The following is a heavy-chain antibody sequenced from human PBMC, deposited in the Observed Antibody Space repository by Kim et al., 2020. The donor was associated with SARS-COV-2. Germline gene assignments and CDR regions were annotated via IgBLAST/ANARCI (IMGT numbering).Heavy chain of an antibody. Sequence: ASVKVSCKASGYTFTSYYMHWVRQAPGQGLEWMGIINPSGGSTSYAQKFQGRVTMTRDTSTSTAYMELSSLRSEDTAVYYCARDRTVTTEIAYYYYGMDVWGQGTTVTVSS. V-gene: IGHV1-46*01. CDR1: GYTFTSYY. CDR2: INPSGGST. CDR3: ARDRTVTTEIAYYYYGMDV. D-gene: IGHD4-17*01. J-gene: IGHJ6*02.